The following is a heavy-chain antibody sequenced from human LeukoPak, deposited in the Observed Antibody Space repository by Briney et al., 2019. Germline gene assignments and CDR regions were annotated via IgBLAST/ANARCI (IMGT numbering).Heavy chain of an antibody. CDR2: INPNSGGT. Sequence: GASVKVSCKASGYTFTGYYMHWVRQAPGQGLEWMGWINPNSGGTNYAQKFQGRVTMTRDTSISTAYMELSSLRSEDTAVYYCARDLSRGRWLQLKPFGYWGQGTLVTVSS. J-gene: IGHJ4*02. CDR1: GYTFTGYY. D-gene: IGHD5-24*01. CDR3: ARDLSRGRWLQLKPFGY. V-gene: IGHV1-2*02.